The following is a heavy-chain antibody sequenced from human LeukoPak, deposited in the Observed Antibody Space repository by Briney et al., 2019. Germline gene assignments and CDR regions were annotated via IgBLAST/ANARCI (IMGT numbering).Heavy chain of an antibody. J-gene: IGHJ4*02. CDR3: ARHLADRTTVAGEFDY. Sequence: SETLSLTCTVSGGSPNNKYWSWVRQPPGKALEWIGYISYNRSTNYNPSLESRVSISMASSRAQFSLQVNSVTAADTAVYFCARHLADRTTVAGEFDYWGQGILVSVSS. CDR2: ISYNRST. V-gene: IGHV4-59*08. CDR1: GGSPNNKY. D-gene: IGHD6-19*01.